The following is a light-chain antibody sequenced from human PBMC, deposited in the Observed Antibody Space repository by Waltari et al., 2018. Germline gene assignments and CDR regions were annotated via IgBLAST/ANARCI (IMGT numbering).Light chain of an antibody. CDR3: SSYRRGSTVV. Sequence: QSALTQPASVSGSPGQSITISCTGTSTDIGDYNYVSWYQQHPGKAPKLIIYDVTKRPFGFSDWFLWLKACETGALIKLGVQAEDESDFYCSSYRRGSTVVFGGGTKLTVL. V-gene: IGLV2-14*03. CDR2: DVT. CDR1: STDIGDYNY. J-gene: IGLJ2*01.